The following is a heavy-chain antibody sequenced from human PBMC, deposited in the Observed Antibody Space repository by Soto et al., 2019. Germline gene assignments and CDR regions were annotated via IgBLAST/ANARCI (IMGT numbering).Heavy chain of an antibody. CDR3: ASGGTSGYGPFLY. CDR2: ISYDGRSK. Sequence: GGSLRLSCAASGFTFSNYAMNWVRQAPGKGLEWVALISYDGRSKYYADSVKGRFTISRDNSKNTLYLQMNSLRAENTATYYCASGGTSGYGPFLYWGQGTLVTVSS. V-gene: IGHV3-30*04. J-gene: IGHJ4*02. CDR1: GFTFSNYA. D-gene: IGHD5-12*01.